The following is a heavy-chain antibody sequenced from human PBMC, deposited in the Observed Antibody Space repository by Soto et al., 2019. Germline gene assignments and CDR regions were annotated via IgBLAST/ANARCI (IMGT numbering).Heavy chain of an antibody. CDR3: ATGGYSGYGPFDY. V-gene: IGHV1-46*01. Sequence: ASVKVSCKASGYTFTTYYMHWVRQAPGQGLEWMGIINPSVGSTSYAQRFQGRVTMTRDTSTSTVYMELSSLRSEDTAVYYCATGGYSGYGPFDYWGQGTLVTVSS. CDR2: INPSVGST. D-gene: IGHD5-12*01. CDR1: GYTFTTYY. J-gene: IGHJ4*02.